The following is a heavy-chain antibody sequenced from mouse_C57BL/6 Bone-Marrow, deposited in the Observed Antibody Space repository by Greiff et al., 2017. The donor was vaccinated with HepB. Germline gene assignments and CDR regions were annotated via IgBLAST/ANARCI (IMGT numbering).Heavy chain of an antibody. Sequence: QVQLQQSGAELVKPGASVKISCKASGYTFTDYYINWVKQRPGQGLEWIGKIGPGSGSTYYNEKFKGKAILTADKSSSTAYMQLSSLTSEDSAVYFCSYDYDPCFAYWGQGTLVTVSA. D-gene: IGHD2-4*01. V-gene: IGHV1-77*01. CDR2: IGPGSGST. CDR3: SYDYDPCFAY. CDR1: GYTFTDYY. J-gene: IGHJ3*01.